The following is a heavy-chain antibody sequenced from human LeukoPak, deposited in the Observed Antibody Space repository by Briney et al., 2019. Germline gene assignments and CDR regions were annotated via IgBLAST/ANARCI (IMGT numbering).Heavy chain of an antibody. CDR2: ITNSGAT. J-gene: IGHJ4*02. CDR1: GLVFNDAW. V-gene: IGHV3-15*01. Sequence: GGSLRLSCVVSGLVFNDAWMSWVRQAPGKGLEWVGRITNSGATDYAAPVKGRFSISRDDSKSTFYLQMNSLETDDTAMYYCTWMATVRTVDIWGQGTLVTVSS. D-gene: IGHD4-17*01. CDR3: TWMATVRTVDI.